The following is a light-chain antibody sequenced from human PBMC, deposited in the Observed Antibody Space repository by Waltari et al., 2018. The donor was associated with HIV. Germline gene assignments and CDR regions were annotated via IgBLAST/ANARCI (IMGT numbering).Light chain of an antibody. Sequence: QLTQSPATLSASIGDIVTIVCRANESISSWLAWYQQRPALRPKLLIYKASVLDSGVSARFSGSGSGTEFALSISDLQTDDVATYFCQQYNSYPLTFGGGTKVEI. V-gene: IGKV1-5*03. CDR2: KAS. CDR1: ESISSW. CDR3: QQYNSYPLT. J-gene: IGKJ4*01.